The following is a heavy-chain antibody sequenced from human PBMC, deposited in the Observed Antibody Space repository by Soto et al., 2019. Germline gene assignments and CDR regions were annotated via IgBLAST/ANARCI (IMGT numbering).Heavy chain of an antibody. CDR3: TRGYGEYVRDY. D-gene: IGHD4-17*01. V-gene: IGHV3-73*01. J-gene: IGHJ4*02. CDR1: GFTFSGSA. CDR2: IRSKANNYAT. Sequence: EVQLVESGGGLVQPGESLKLSCAVSGFTFSGSAMHWVRQASGKGLEWVGRIRSKANNYATAYAASVKGRFTISRDDSKNTAYLQMNSLKSEDTAVYYCTRGYGEYVRDYWGQGTLVTVSS.